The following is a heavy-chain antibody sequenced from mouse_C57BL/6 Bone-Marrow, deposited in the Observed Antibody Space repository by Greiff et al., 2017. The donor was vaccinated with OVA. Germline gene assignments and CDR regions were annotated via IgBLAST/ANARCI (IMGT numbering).Heavy chain of an antibody. Sequence: VKLQQPGAELVRPGTSVKLSCKASGYTFTSYWMHWGKQRPGQGLEGIGVMDPSASDPNSNQKYKGKATWTVETSSSTAYMQLSSLTSAASSVYSSASSDSGSSYDYWGQGPTLTVSS. D-gene: IGHD1-1*01. CDR3: ASSDSGSSYDY. CDR2: MDPSASDP. J-gene: IGHJ2*01. CDR1: GYTFTSYW. V-gene: IGHV1-59*01.